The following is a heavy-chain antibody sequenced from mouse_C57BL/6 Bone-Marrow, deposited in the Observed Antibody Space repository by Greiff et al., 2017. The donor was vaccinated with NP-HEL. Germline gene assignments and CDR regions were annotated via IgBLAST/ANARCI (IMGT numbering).Heavy chain of an antibody. CDR3: TRGGVDCLYYFDY. CDR2: ISSGGDYI. Sequence: EVQVVESGEGLVKPGGSLKLSCAASGFTFTSYAMSWVRQTPEKRLEWVAYISSGGDYIYYADTVKGRFTISRDNARNTLYLQMSSLKSEDTAMYYCTRGGVDCLYYFDYWGQGTTLTVSS. J-gene: IGHJ2*01. CDR1: GFTFTSYA. D-gene: IGHD6-1*01. V-gene: IGHV5-9-1*02.